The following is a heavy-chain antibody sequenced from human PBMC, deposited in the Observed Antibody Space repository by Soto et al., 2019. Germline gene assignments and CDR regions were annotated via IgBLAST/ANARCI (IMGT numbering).Heavy chain of an antibody. Sequence: SETLSLTCTVSGGSINNYFWSWIRQPPGRGLEWMGYIRYSGSTNYSPSFKSRVSMSVDTSKNQVSLRLTSVTTTDTAVYYCARTRPFRVRANNWFDPWGHGTLVTVSS. CDR1: GGSINNYF. J-gene: IGHJ5*02. CDR3: ARTRPFRVRANNWFDP. CDR2: IRYSGST. D-gene: IGHD3-10*01. V-gene: IGHV4-59*01.